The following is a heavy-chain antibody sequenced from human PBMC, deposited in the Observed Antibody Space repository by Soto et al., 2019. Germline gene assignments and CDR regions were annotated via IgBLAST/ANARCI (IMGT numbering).Heavy chain of an antibody. Sequence: SETLSLTCAVSGGSISSGGYSWSWIRQPPGKGLEWIGYIYHSESTYYNPSLKNRVTISVDRSKNQFSLKLSSVTAADTAVYYCARVSAAGRDFDYWGQGTLVTVSS. D-gene: IGHD6-13*01. CDR1: GGSISSGGYS. V-gene: IGHV4-30-2*01. CDR3: ARVSAAGRDFDY. J-gene: IGHJ4*02. CDR2: IYHSEST.